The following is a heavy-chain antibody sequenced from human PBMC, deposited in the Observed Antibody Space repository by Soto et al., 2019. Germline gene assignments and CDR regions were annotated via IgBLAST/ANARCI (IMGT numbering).Heavy chain of an antibody. Sequence: SETLSLACIVSGGSITSYYWTWTRQPPGKGLEWIGCIYNGGSTNYNPSLKSRVTISVDTSKNQFSLKLSSVTAADTAVYYCARDDSERPATYWGQGTLVTVSS. CDR1: GGSITSYY. J-gene: IGHJ4*02. V-gene: IGHV4-59*01. CDR2: IYNGGST. D-gene: IGHD3-10*01. CDR3: ARDDSERPATY.